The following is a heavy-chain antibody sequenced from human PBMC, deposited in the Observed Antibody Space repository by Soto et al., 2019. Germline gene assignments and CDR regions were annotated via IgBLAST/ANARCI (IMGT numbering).Heavy chain of an antibody. CDR1: GFTVSTDW. CDR3: VRENYYYGMDV. Sequence: PGGSLRLSCAASGFTVSTDWMYWVRQAPGKGLEWVSVIRSGGNTYYRDSVEGRFTISRDNSKNMVYLQMNSLRAEDTAIYYCVRENYYYGMDVWGQGTTVTVSS. V-gene: IGHV3-66*01. CDR2: IRSGGNT. J-gene: IGHJ6*02.